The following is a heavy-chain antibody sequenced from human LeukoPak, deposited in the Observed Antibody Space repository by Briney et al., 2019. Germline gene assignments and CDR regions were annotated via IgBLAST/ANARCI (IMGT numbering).Heavy chain of an antibody. D-gene: IGHD1-26*01. CDR1: GYSFTSYW. CDR3: ARHRAKSLVGTTTSSNLYYYYMDV. CDR2: IYLGDSDT. J-gene: IGHJ6*03. Sequence: GESLKISCKGSGYSFTSYWIGWVRQMPGKGLEWMGIIYLGDSDTRYSPAFQGQVTISADKSVSTAYLQWSSLKASDTAMYYCARHRAKSLVGTTTSSNLYYYYMDVWGKGTTVTVSS. V-gene: IGHV5-51*01.